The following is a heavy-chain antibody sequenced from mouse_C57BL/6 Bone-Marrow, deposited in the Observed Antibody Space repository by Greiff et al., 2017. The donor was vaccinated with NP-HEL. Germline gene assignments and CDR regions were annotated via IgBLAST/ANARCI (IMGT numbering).Heavy chain of an antibody. D-gene: IGHD4-1*01. J-gene: IGHJ2*01. CDR2: INSDGGST. Sequence: EVKLMESGGGLVQPGESLKLSCESNEYEFPSHDMSWVRKTPEKRLELVAAINSDGGSTYYPDTMERRFIISRDNTKRTLYLQMCSLRSEDTALYYGAGKDYFDYWGQGTTLTVSS. CDR1: EYEFPSHD. CDR3: AGKDYFDY. V-gene: IGHV5-2*01.